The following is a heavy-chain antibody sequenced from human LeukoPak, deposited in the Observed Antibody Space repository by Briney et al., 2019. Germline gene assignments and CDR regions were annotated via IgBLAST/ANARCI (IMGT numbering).Heavy chain of an antibody. J-gene: IGHJ4*02. CDR2: INPNSGGT. D-gene: IGHD2-2*01. V-gene: IGHV1-2*02. Sequence: ASVKVSCKASGYTFTGYYMHWVRQAPGQGLEWTGWINPNSGGTNYAQKFQGRVTMTRDTSISTAYMELSRLRSDDTAVYYCARGGYCSSTSCYVIDYWGQGTLVTVSS. CDR1: GYTFTGYY. CDR3: ARGGYCSSTSCYVIDY.